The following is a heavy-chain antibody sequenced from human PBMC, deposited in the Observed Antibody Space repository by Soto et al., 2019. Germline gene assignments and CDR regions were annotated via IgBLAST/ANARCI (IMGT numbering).Heavy chain of an antibody. Sequence: SETLSLTCSVSGDSLSTYFWSWIRQPPGKGLEWIGYISYSATPNYNPALKSRVIISIDTSKNQFSLKVNSVTAADTALYYCARGSVGSGWKFDFWGQGILVTVSS. CDR2: ISYSATP. V-gene: IGHV4-59*01. J-gene: IGHJ4*02. CDR1: GDSLSTYF. CDR3: ARGSVGSGWKFDF. D-gene: IGHD3-22*01.